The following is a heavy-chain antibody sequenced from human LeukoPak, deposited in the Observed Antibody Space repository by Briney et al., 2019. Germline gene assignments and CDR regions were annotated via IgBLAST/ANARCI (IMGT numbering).Heavy chain of an antibody. V-gene: IGHV3-48*04. D-gene: IGHD3-10*01. CDR1: GFTFSSYS. CDR3: AGKYYYGSGSYYDAFDI. Sequence: PGGSLRLSCAASGFTFSSYSMNWVRQAPGKGLEWVSYISSSSSTIYYADSVKGRFTISRDNAKNSLYLQMNSLRAEDTAVYYCAGKYYYGSGSYYDAFDIWGQGTMVTVSS. J-gene: IGHJ3*02. CDR2: ISSSSSTI.